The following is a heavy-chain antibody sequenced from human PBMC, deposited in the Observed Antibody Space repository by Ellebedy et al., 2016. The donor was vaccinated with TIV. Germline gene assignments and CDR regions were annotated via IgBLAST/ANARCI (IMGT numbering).Heavy chain of an antibody. J-gene: IGHJ4*02. V-gene: IGHV1-46*01. CDR3: ARGDNYYYDSSGYYYTY. D-gene: IGHD3-22*01. CDR1: GYTFTEYG. Sequence: ASVKVSCKASGYTFTEYGISWVRQAPGQGLEWMGIINPTTGNSNYAQKFQGRVTMTRDTSTSTVYMELSSLRSEDTAVYYCARGDNYYYDSSGYYYTYWGQGTLVTVSS. CDR2: INPTTGNS.